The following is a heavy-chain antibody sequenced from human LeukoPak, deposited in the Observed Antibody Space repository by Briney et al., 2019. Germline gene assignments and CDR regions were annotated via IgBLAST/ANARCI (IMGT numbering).Heavy chain of an antibody. V-gene: IGHV3-30*02. Sequence: PGGSLRLSCAASGFTFSSYGMHWVRQAPGKGLEWVAFIRYDGSNKYYADSVKGRFTISRDNSKNTLYLQMNSLRAEDTAVYYCAKDGAVPAAMLFGYWGQGTLVTVSS. CDR1: GFTFSSYG. J-gene: IGHJ4*02. CDR2: IRYDGSNK. CDR3: AKDGAVPAAMLFGY. D-gene: IGHD2-2*01.